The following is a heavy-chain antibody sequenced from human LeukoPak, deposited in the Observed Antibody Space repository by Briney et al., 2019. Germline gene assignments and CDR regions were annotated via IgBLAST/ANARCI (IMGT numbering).Heavy chain of an antibody. V-gene: IGHV3-9*03. Sequence: GRSLRLSCAASGFTFDDYAMHWVRQAPGKGLEWVSGISWNSGSIGYADSVKGRFTTSRDNAKNSLYLQMNSLRAEDMALYYCAKGGTTGTTHYFDYWGQGTLVTVSS. CDR3: AKGGTTGTTHYFDY. CDR1: GFTFDDYA. J-gene: IGHJ4*02. CDR2: ISWNSGSI. D-gene: IGHD1-1*01.